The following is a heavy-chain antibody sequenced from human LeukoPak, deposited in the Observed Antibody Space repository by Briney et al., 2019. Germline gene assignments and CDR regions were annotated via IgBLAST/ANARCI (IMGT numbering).Heavy chain of an antibody. CDR3: ARGAVADFDY. CDR1: GFTVSSNY. J-gene: IGHJ4*02. Sequence: GGSLILSCAASGFTVSSNYMSWVRQAPGKGLEWVSVIYSGGSTYYADSVKGRFTISRDNSKNTLYLQMNSLRAEDTAVYYCARGAVADFDYWGQGTLVTVSS. V-gene: IGHV3-53*01. CDR2: IYSGGST. D-gene: IGHD6-19*01.